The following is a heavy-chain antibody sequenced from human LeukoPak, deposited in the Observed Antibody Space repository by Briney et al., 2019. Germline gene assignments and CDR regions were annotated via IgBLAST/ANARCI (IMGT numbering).Heavy chain of an antibody. D-gene: IGHD2-21*01. J-gene: IGHJ5*02. CDR2: IKLDGSEK. V-gene: IGHV3-7*01. Sequence: GGSLRLSCAASGFTFSNYWMSWVRQAPGKGLEWVANIKLDGSEKYYVDSVMGRFTISRDNAKNSLYLQMNSLRAEDTAVYYCTRATASNWFDPWGQGTLVTVSS. CDR1: GFTFSNYW. CDR3: TRATASNWFDP.